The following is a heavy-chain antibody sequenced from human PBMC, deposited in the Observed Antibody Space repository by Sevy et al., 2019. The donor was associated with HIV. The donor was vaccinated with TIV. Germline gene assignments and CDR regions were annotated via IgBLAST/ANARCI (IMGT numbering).Heavy chain of an antibody. Sequence: GGSLRLSCAASGFTFSSYAMSWVRQAPGKGLEWVSRSSGSGTSAYCADSVKGRFTVSRDNSRNTLFLEMNDLRVEDTAIYYCAKAKRFDSSSWFDSWGQGTLVTVSS. CDR1: GFTFSSYA. V-gene: IGHV3-23*01. CDR3: AKAKRFDSSSWFDS. J-gene: IGHJ5*01. D-gene: IGHD3-22*01. CDR2: SSGSGTSA.